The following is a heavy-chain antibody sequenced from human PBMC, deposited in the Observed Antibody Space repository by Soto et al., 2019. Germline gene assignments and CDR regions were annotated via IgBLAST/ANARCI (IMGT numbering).Heavy chain of an antibody. V-gene: IGHV3-23*01. CDR1: GFTFSSYA. CDR3: AKDRIGDDFWSTGYYYGMDV. CDR2: ISGSGGST. Sequence: EVQLLESGGGLVQPGGSLRLSCAASGFTFSSYAMSWVRQAPGKGLEWVSAISGSGGSTYYADSVKGRFTISRDNSKNTLYLQMNSLRAEDTAVYYCAKDRIGDDFWSTGYYYGMDVWGQGTTVTVSS. D-gene: IGHD3-3*01. J-gene: IGHJ6*02.